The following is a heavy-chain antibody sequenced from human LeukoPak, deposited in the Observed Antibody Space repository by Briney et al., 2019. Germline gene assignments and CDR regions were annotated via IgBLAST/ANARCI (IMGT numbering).Heavy chain of an antibody. J-gene: IGHJ4*02. D-gene: IGHD6-25*01. CDR2: ISYDGSNK. Sequence: GGSLRLSCAASGFTFSSYAMHWVRQAPGKGLEWVAVISYDGSNKYYADSVKGRFTIPRDNSKNTLYLQMNSLRAEDTAVYYCARDYLAAVDYWGQGTLVTVSS. V-gene: IGHV3-30-3*01. CDR1: GFTFSSYA. CDR3: ARDYLAAVDY.